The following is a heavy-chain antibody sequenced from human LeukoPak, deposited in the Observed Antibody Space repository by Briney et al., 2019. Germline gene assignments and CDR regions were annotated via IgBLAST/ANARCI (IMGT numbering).Heavy chain of an antibody. D-gene: IGHD3-22*01. CDR3: ARVGSSSSGYYSDAFDI. Sequence: SETLSLTCTVSGGSISSSSYYWGWIRQPPGKGLEWIGSIYYSGSTYYNPSLKSRVTISVDTSKNQFSLKLSSVTAADTAVYYCARVGSSSSGYYSDAFDIWGQGTMVTVSS. CDR1: GGSISSSSYY. J-gene: IGHJ3*02. CDR2: IYYSGST. V-gene: IGHV4-39*07.